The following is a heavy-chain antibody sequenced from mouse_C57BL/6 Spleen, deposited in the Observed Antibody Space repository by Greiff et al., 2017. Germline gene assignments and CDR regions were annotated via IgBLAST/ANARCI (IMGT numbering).Heavy chain of an antibody. Sequence: DVKLQESGPGLVKPSQSLSLTCSVTGYSITSGYYWNWIRQFPGNKLEWMGYISYDGSNNYNPSLKTRISITRDTSKNQFFLKLNSVTTEDTATYYCASDYGSRYYAMDYWGQGTSVTVSS. CDR3: ASDYGSRYYAMDY. CDR1: GYSITSGYY. CDR2: ISYDGSN. J-gene: IGHJ4*01. V-gene: IGHV3-6*01. D-gene: IGHD1-1*01.